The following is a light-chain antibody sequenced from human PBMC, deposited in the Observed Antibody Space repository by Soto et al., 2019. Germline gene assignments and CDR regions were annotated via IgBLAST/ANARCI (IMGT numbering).Light chain of an antibody. CDR1: RSDVGGYNY. CDR2: EVS. Sequence: ALTQPASVSGSPGQSITISCTGTRSDVGGYNYVSWYQQHPGKAPKLMIYEVSNRPSGVSNRFSGSKSGNTASLTISGLQAEDEADYYCSSYTSSSTRVFGGGTKLTVL. CDR3: SSYTSSSTRV. J-gene: IGLJ3*02. V-gene: IGLV2-14*01.